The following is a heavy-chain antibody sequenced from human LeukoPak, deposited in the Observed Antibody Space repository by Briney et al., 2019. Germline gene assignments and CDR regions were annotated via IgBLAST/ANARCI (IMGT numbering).Heavy chain of an antibody. Sequence: GGSPRLSCAASRFSFTTYRMIWVRPAPGKRLEWVSAIDGTNAYINYADSVKGRFTISRDNTKNSLYLQMSSLRAEDTALYYCVKGFDYGDLRSNWFDPWGQGTLVTVSS. J-gene: IGHJ5*02. CDR3: VKGFDYGDLRSNWFDP. CDR2: IDGTNAYI. V-gene: IGHV3-21*01. D-gene: IGHD4-17*01. CDR1: RFSFTTYR.